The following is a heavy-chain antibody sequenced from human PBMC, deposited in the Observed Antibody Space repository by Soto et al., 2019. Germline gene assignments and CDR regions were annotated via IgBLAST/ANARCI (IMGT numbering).Heavy chain of an antibody. D-gene: IGHD6-6*01. V-gene: IGHV4-39*01. J-gene: IGHJ6*02. CDR1: GGSISSSSYY. Sequence: SETLSLTCTVSGGSISSSSYYWGWIRQPPGKGLEWIGSIYYSGSTYYNPSLKSRVTISVDTSKNQFSLKLSSVTAADTAVYYFAKKRVEGPDSSSSTPLDVWGQGTRVTVSS. CDR3: AKKRVEGPDSSSSTPLDV. CDR2: IYYSGST.